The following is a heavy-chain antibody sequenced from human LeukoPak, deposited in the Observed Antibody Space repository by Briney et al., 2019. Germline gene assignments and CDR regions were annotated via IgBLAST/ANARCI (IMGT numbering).Heavy chain of an antibody. V-gene: IGHV4-38-2*02. Sequence: SETLSLTCTVSGYSISSGYYWGWIRQPPGKGLEWIGYFHNSGTSTYNPSLKSRVTISADTSKNQFSLKLNSLTTADTAVYYCTRGAGWLIDYWGQGILVTVSS. CDR3: TRGAGWLIDY. D-gene: IGHD3-16*01. CDR2: FHNSGTS. CDR1: GYSISSGYY. J-gene: IGHJ4*02.